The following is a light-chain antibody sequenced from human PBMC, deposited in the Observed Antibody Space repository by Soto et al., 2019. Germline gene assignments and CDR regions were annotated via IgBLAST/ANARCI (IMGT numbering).Light chain of an antibody. CDR1: QSVSSN. CDR2: GAS. J-gene: IGKJ2*02. CDR3: QQYHTYPCT. Sequence: EIVMTQSPATLSVSPGERATLSCRASQSVSSNLAWYQQKPGQAPRLLIYGASTRATGIPARFSGSGSGTEFTLTISTLQPEDFATYYCQQYHTYPCTFGQGTKVEIK. V-gene: IGKV3-15*01.